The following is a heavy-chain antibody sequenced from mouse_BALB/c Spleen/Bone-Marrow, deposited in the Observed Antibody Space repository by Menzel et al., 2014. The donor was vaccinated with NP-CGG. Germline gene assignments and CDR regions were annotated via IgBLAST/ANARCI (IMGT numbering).Heavy chain of an antibody. V-gene: IGHV2-9*02. D-gene: IGHD3-2*02. CDR1: GFSLXSYG. Sequence: QVQLQQSGPGLVAPSQSLSITCTVSGFSLXSYGVHWVRQPPGKGLEWLGVIWAGGSTNYNSALMSRLSISKDNSKSXVFLKMNSLQTDDTAMYYCARRSQGYAMDYWGQGTSVTVSS. CDR3: ARRSQGYAMDY. J-gene: IGHJ4*01. CDR2: IWAGGST.